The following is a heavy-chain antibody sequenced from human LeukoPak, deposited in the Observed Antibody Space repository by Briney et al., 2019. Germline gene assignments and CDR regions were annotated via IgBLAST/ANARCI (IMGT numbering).Heavy chain of an antibody. J-gene: IGHJ4*02. V-gene: IGHV4-39*01. CDR3: ARGRVSDLAARH. D-gene: IGHD6-6*01. CDR2: IYYSGST. Sequence: SETLSLTCTVSGGSISSSSYYWGWIRQPPGKGLEWIGSIYYSGSTYYNPSLKSRVTISVDTSKNQFSLKLSSVTAADTAVYYCARGRVSDLAARHWGQGTLVTVSS. CDR1: GGSISSSSYY.